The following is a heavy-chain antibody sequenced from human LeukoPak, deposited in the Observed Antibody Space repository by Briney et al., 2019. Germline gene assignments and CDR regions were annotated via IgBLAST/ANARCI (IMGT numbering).Heavy chain of an antibody. V-gene: IGHV3-11*01. J-gene: IGHJ4*02. D-gene: IGHD2-21*02. CDR2: ISSSGSTI. CDR1: GFTFSDYY. CDR3: ARALLPRAIVVVTAVDY. Sequence: PGGSLRLSCAASGFTFSDYYMSWIRQAPGKGLEWVAYISSSGSTIYYADSVKGRFTISRDNAKNSLYLQMNSLRAEDTAVYYCARALLPRAIVVVTAVDYWSQGTLVTVSS.